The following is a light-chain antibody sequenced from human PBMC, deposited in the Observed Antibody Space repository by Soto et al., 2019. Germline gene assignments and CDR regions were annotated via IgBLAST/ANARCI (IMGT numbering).Light chain of an antibody. Sequence: IVLTQSPGSLSLSPRERATLSCRASQSVSSNHLAWYQQKPGQAPRLLIYGASNRATDTPDRFSGSGSGADFSLTISSLQSEDFAVYYCQQYNNWPPWTFGQGTKG. CDR2: GAS. CDR1: QSVSSNH. J-gene: IGKJ1*01. CDR3: QQYNNWPPWT. V-gene: IGKV3-20*01.